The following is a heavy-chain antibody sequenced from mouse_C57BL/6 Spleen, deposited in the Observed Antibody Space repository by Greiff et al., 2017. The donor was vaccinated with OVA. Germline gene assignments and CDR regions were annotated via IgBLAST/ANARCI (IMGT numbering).Heavy chain of an antibody. D-gene: IGHD1-1*01. V-gene: IGHV1-39*01. Sequence: SGPELVKPGASVKISCKASGYSFTDYNMNWVKQSNGKSLEWIGVINPNYGTTSYNQKFKGKATLTVDQSSSTAYMQLNSLTSEDSAVYYCARRAITTVVARGDWYFDVWGTGTTVTVSS. CDR2: INPNYGTT. CDR1: GYSFTDYN. J-gene: IGHJ1*03. CDR3: ARRAITTVVARGDWYFDV.